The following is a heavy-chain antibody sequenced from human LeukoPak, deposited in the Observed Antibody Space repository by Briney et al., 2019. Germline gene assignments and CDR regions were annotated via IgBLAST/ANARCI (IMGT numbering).Heavy chain of an antibody. CDR2: IKQDGSET. D-gene: IGHD3-3*01. J-gene: IGHJ4*02. CDR1: GFTFSNYW. CDR3: ARDFWGAYRVDFYDY. Sequence: GGSLRLSCAASGFTFSNYWMSWVRRAPGKGLEWVANIKQDGSETYYVDSVRGRFTISRDNAKNSLYLQMNSLRADDTAIYYCARDFWGAYRVDFYDYWGQGALVTVSS. V-gene: IGHV3-7*01.